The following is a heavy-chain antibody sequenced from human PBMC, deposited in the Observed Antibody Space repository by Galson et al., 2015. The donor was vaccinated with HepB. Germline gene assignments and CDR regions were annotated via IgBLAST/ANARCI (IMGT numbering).Heavy chain of an antibody. J-gene: IGHJ5*02. CDR3: ARPRGYCSGGTCIFDWFDP. V-gene: IGHV5-51*03. D-gene: IGHD2-15*01. CDR1: GYSFSNYW. Sequence: QSGAEVKKSGESLKISCKGSGYSFSNYWIAWVRQMPGQGLEWMGLINPGDSDTRYSPSFQGRVTISVDKSISIAYPQWNSLKASDTATYYCARPRGYCSGGTCIFDWFDPWGQGTVVTVSS. CDR2: INPGDSDT.